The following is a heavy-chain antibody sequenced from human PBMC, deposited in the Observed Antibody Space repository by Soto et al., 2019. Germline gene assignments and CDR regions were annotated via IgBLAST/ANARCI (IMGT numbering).Heavy chain of an antibody. CDR1: GGSIASPNW. CDR3: ASLSGTTFAFDY. D-gene: IGHD1-1*01. J-gene: IGHJ4*02. CDR2: IYHSGST. V-gene: IGHV4-4*02. Sequence: SETLSLTCAVSGGSIASPNWWSWVRQSPGKGLEWVGEIYHSGSTNYNPSLKGRLTISDDKSRNQFYLRLNSVTAADTAVYYCASLSGTTFAFDYWGRGTLVTVSS.